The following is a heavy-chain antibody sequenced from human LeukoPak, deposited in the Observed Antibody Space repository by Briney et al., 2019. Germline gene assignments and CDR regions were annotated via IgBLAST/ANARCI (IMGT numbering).Heavy chain of an antibody. J-gene: IGHJ4*02. CDR1: GYSFTSYW. D-gene: IGHD3-10*01. V-gene: IGHV5-51*01. Sequence: GESLKISCKGSGYSFTSYWIGWVRQMPGKGLEWMGIIYPGDSDTRYSPSFQGQVTISADKSISTAYLQWSSPKASDTATYYCARRYYYGSGQKYYFDYWGQGTLVTVSS. CDR3: ARRYYYGSGQKYYFDY. CDR2: IYPGDSDT.